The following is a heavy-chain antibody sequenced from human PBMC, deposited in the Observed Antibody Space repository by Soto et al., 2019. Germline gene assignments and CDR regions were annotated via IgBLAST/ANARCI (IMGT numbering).Heavy chain of an antibody. D-gene: IGHD2-2*01. CDR2: INAANGDT. Sequence: ASVKVSCKASGYTFYNHGFCWVRQAPGQGLEWIGWINAANGDTNYAQSFRGRATMTADTSTSTAYLELRSLISDDTAVYYCARTSEFFPHDYWGQGTPVTVSS. J-gene: IGHJ4*02. CDR1: GYTFYNHG. V-gene: IGHV1-18*01. CDR3: ARTSEFFPHDY.